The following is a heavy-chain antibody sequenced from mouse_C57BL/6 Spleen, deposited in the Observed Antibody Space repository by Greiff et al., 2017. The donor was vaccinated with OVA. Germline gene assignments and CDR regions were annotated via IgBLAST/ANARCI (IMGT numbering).Heavy chain of an antibody. D-gene: IGHD2-1*01. J-gene: IGHJ4*01. CDR1: GYTFTDYE. V-gene: IGHV1-15*01. CDR2: IDPETGGT. Sequence: VQLQQSGAELVRPGASVTLSCKASGYTFTDYEMHWVKQTPVHGLEWIGAIDPETGGTAYNQKFKGKAILTADKSSSTAYMELRSLTSEDSAVYYGTRVEVYGNGNYAMDDWGQGTSVTVSS. CDR3: TRVEVYGNGNYAMDD.